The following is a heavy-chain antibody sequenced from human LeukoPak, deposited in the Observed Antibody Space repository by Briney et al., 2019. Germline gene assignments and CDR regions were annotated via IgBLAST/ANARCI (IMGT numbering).Heavy chain of an antibody. V-gene: IGHV1-18*01. CDR1: GYTFTGYG. J-gene: IGHJ4*02. Sequence: EASVKVSCKASGYTFTGYGISWVRQAPGQGLEWMGWISAYNGNTNYAQKLQGRVTMTTDTSTSTAYMELRSLRSDDTAVYYCARWGYYYDSSGYYYYFDYWGQGTLVTVSS. CDR3: ARWGYYYDSSGYYYYFDY. CDR2: ISAYNGNT. D-gene: IGHD3-22*01.